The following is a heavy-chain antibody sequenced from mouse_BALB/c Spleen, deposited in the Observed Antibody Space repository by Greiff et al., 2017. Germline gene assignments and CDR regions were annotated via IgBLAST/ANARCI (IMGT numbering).Heavy chain of an antibody. Sequence: EVQLQQSGAELVKPWASVKLSCTASGFNIKDTYMHWVKQRPEQGLEWIGRIDPANGNTKYDPKFQGKATITADTSSNTAYLQLSSLTSEDTAVYYCARRDGDAMDYWGQGTSVTVSS. J-gene: IGHJ4*01. D-gene: IGHD3-3*01. CDR2: IDPANGNT. CDR1: GFNIKDTY. V-gene: IGHV14-3*02. CDR3: ARRDGDAMDY.